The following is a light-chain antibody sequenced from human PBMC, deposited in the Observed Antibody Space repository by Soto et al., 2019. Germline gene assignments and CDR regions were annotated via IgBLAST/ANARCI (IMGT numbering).Light chain of an antibody. Sequence: EIVLTQSPGTLSLSPGERATLSCSASQSVSSYLAWYQQKPGQAPRLLIYDASNRATGIPARFSGSGSGTVFTLTISSLQSEDFAVYYCQQYSNWPPITFGQGTRLEIK. CDR2: DAS. V-gene: IGKV3-15*01. CDR3: QQYSNWPPIT. CDR1: QSVSSY. J-gene: IGKJ5*01.